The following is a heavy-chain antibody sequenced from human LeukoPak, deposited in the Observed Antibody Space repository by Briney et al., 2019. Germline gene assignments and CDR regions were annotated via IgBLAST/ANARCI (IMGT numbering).Heavy chain of an antibody. CDR1: GGSISSGDYY. Sequence: SQTLSLTCTVSGGSISSGDYYWSWIRQPPGKGLEWIGYIYYSGSTYYNPSLKSRVTISVDTSKNQFSLKLSSVTAADTAVYYCARDRRDTWYGMDVWGQGTTVTVSS. CDR2: IYYSGST. CDR3: ARDRRDTWYGMDV. D-gene: IGHD5-18*01. J-gene: IGHJ6*02. V-gene: IGHV4-30-4*01.